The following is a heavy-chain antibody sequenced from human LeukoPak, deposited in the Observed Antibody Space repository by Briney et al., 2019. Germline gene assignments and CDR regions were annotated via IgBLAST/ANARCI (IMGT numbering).Heavy chain of an antibody. V-gene: IGHV3-48*03. D-gene: IGHD5-18*01. Sequence: GGSLRLPCAASGFTFSSYEMNWVRQAPGKGLEWVSYISSSGSTIYYADSVKGRFTISRDNAKNSLYLQMNSLRAEDTAVYYCALRGYSYGLFDYWGQGTLVPVSS. CDR3: ALRGYSYGLFDY. CDR1: GFTFSSYE. J-gene: IGHJ4*02. CDR2: ISSSGSTI.